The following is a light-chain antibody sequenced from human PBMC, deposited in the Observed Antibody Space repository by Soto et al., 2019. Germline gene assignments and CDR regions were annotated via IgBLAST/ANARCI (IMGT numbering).Light chain of an antibody. CDR1: SSDVGGHNY. J-gene: IGLJ2*01. CDR2: DVS. Sequence: QSVLTQPASVSGSPGQSITISCTGTSSDVGGHNYVYWYQQHPGKAPRLMIYDVSNRPSGVSNRFSGSKSGNTASLTISGLQAEDEADYYCSSYTSGSTVVFGGGTQLTVL. V-gene: IGLV2-14*01. CDR3: SSYTSGSTVV.